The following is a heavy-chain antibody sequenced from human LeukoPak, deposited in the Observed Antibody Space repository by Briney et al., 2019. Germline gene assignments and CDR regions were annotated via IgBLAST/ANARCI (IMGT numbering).Heavy chain of an antibody. CDR3: ARFSGSGYTYYYYMDV. Sequence: GGSLRLSCAASGFTFSSYWMSWVRQAPGKGLEWVANIKQDGSEKYYVDSVKGRFTISRDNAKNSLYLQMNSLRAEDTAVYYCARFSGSGYTYYYYMDVWGKGTTVTVSS. J-gene: IGHJ6*03. D-gene: IGHD3-10*01. CDR1: GFTFSSYW. CDR2: IKQDGSEK. V-gene: IGHV3-7*01.